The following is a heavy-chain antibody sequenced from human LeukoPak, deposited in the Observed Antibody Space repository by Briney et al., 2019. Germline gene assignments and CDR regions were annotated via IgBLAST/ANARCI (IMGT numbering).Heavy chain of an antibody. J-gene: IGHJ3*02. Sequence: GESLKISCKGSGYSFTSYWIGWVRQMPGKGLEWMGIIYPGDSDTRYSPSFQGQVTISADKSISTAYLQWSSLKASDAAMYYCARCRIFITMIVEYDVFDIWGQGTMVTVSS. CDR2: IYPGDSDT. D-gene: IGHD3-22*01. CDR1: GYSFTSYW. V-gene: IGHV5-51*01. CDR3: ARCRIFITMIVEYDVFDI.